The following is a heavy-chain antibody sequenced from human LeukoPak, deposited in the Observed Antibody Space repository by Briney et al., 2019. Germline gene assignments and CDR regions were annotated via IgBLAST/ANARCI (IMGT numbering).Heavy chain of an antibody. D-gene: IGHD1-14*01. V-gene: IGHV4-59*08. CDR2: MHFTGNT. Sequence: SSETLSLTCSVSHASISSYYWSWIRQPPGKGLEWIAYMHFTGNTDSNPSLKSRVTISVDTSRRQFSLQLTSVTAADTAVYYCARHEPGWRGAFDFWGQGTMVTVSS. J-gene: IGHJ3*01. CDR3: ARHEPGWRGAFDF. CDR1: HASISSYY.